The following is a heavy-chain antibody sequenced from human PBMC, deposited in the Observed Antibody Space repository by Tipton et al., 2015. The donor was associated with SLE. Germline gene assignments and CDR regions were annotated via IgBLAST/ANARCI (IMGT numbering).Heavy chain of an antibody. V-gene: IGHV3-21*03. CDR2: ISSSSRYI. CDR1: GFTFSSYS. J-gene: IGHJ5*02. Sequence: QLVQSGGGLVKPGGSLRLSCAASGFTFSSYSMNWVRQAPGKRLEWVSSISSSSRYIYHAESLKGRFTISRDNAKNSLYLQMNSLRVEDTAVYFCAGDDYASGITWGQGTLVTVSS. D-gene: IGHD3-10*01. CDR3: AGDDYASGIT.